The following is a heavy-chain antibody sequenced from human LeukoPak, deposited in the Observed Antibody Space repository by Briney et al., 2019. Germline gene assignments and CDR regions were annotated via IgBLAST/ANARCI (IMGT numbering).Heavy chain of an antibody. D-gene: IGHD5-18*01. V-gene: IGHV3-48*03. CDR2: ISYSGSTT. J-gene: IGHJ4*02. Sequence: PGGSLRLSCAASGCTFTNFEMNWVRQAPRKGLEWVSYISYSGSTTSYADSVKGRFTISRDNAKNTLYLQMNSLRAEETAVYYCARAGGGYSYADYWGQGTLVTVSS. CDR3: ARAGGGYSYADY. CDR1: GCTFTNFE.